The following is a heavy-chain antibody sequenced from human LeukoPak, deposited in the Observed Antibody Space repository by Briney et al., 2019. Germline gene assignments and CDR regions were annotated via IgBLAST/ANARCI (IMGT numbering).Heavy chain of an antibody. V-gene: IGHV4-39*01. CDR3: VYYYGSGSVEY. D-gene: IGHD3-10*01. CDR1: GGSITSSNYY. Sequence: PSETLSLTCTVSGGSITSSNYYWGWIRQPPGKGLEWIGSFYYSGSTIYNPSLKSRVTISVDTSKNQFSLKLSSVTAADTAVYYCVYYYGSGSVEYWGQGTLVTVSS. J-gene: IGHJ4*02. CDR2: FYYSGST.